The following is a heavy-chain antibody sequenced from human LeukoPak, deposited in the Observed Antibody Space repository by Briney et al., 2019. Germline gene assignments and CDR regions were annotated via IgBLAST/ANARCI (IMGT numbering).Heavy chain of an antibody. Sequence: GGSLRLSCAASGFTFSSYWMSWVRQAPGRGLEWVANIKQDGSEKYYVDSVKGRFTISRDNAKNSLYLQMNSLRAEDTAVYYCARGGAVYSSSWGVFDYWGQGTLVTVSS. CDR1: GFTFSSYW. CDR2: IKQDGSEK. D-gene: IGHD6-13*01. CDR3: ARGGAVYSSSWGVFDY. J-gene: IGHJ4*02. V-gene: IGHV3-7*01.